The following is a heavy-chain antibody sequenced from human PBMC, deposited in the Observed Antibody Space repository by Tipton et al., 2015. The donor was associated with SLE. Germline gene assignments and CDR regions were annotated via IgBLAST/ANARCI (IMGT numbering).Heavy chain of an antibody. CDR3: ARAKWVPDF. CDR2: MGPNSGNT. Sequence: QVQLVQSGAEVKEPGASVKVSCKASGYTFASYDINWVRQAPRQGLEWMGWMGPNSGNTGYAQKFQGRVTLTTDTSTNTAYMELRSLTSDDTAVYYCARAKWVPDFWGQGTPVTVSS. J-gene: IGHJ4*02. D-gene: IGHD1-26*01. CDR1: GYTFASYD. V-gene: IGHV1-8*01.